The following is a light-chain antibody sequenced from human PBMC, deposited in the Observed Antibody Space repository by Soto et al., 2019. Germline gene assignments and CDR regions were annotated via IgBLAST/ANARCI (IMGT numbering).Light chain of an antibody. CDR2: DAS. J-gene: IGKJ1*01. CDR3: QQYNSYSKT. CDR1: QSISSW. V-gene: IGKV1-5*01. Sequence: DIQMTQSPSTLSASVGDRVTITCRASQSISSWLAWYQQKPRKAPKLLIYDASSLESGVPSRFSGSGSGTEFTLTISNLQPDDFATYYCQQYNSYSKTFGQGTKVDIK.